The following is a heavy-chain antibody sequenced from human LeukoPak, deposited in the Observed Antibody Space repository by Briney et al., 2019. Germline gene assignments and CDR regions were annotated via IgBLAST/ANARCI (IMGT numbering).Heavy chain of an antibody. CDR3: ARSIAAAGKGVDI. V-gene: IGHV3-21*01. CDR2: ISSSRSYI. D-gene: IGHD6-13*01. J-gene: IGHJ3*02. Sequence: GGSLRLSCAASGFTFSSYSMNWVRQAPGKGLEWVSSISSSRSYIYYADSVKGRFTISRDNAKNSLYLQMNSLRAEDTAVYYCARSIAAAGKGVDIWGQGTMVTVSS. CDR1: GFTFSSYS.